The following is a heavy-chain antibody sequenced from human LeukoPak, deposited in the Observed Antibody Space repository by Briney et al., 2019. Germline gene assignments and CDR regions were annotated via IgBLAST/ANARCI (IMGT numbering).Heavy chain of an antibody. D-gene: IGHD2-2*01. Sequence: GGFLRLSCAASGFTFSSYGMHWVRQAPGMGLEWVAFIRYDGSDKYYADSVKGRFTISRDNSKNTLYLQMNSLRAEDTAVYYCARVGSSEGYMDVWGKGSTVTVSS. CDR2: IRYDGSDK. J-gene: IGHJ6*03. V-gene: IGHV3-30*02. CDR3: ARVGSSEGYMDV. CDR1: GFTFSSYG.